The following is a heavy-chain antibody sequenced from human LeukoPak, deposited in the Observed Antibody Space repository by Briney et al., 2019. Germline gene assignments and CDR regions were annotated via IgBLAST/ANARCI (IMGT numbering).Heavy chain of an antibody. D-gene: IGHD2-15*01. Sequence: VASVKVSCKTSGYAFTGHYIHWVRQAPGQGLEWLGWINSNSGDTKYEEKFQGRVTMARDTSITTVYMDLTRLTSGDAAVYYCARVGLGKDTAFDIWGQGTMVTVSS. J-gene: IGHJ3*02. V-gene: IGHV1-2*02. CDR3: ARVGLGKDTAFDI. CDR1: GYAFTGHY. CDR2: INSNSGDT.